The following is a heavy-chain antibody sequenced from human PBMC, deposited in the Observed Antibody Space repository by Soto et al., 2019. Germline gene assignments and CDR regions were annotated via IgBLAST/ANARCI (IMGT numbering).Heavy chain of an antibody. V-gene: IGHV3-23*01. D-gene: IGHD3-10*01. Sequence: PGGSLRLSCAAAGFTFRSYAMSWVRQAPGKGLEWVSVISGSGGSTYYADSVKGRFTISRDNSKNTLYLQMNSLRAEDTAVYYCAKSRSGWLGYYYMDVWGKGTTVTVS. J-gene: IGHJ6*03. CDR3: AKSRSGWLGYYYMDV. CDR1: GFTFRSYA. CDR2: ISGSGGST.